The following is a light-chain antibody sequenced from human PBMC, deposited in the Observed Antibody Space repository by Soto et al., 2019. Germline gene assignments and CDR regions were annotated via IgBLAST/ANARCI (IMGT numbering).Light chain of an antibody. J-gene: IGKJ1*01. CDR2: DSS. V-gene: IGKV1-9*01. CDR1: YDISSS. CDR3: QQYYTNSQAS. Sequence: DIQLTQSPSFLSASVEDRVTISCRASYDISSSLAWYQQEPGKPPKLLIYDSSTLQTGVPSRFTGSGSGRKFTLTISGLQFGDFATYHCQQYYTNSQASFGQGTKVEIK.